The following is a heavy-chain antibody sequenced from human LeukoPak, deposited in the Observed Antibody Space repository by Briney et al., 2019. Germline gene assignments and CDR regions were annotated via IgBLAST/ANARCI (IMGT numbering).Heavy chain of an antibody. CDR1: GFTFSSYG. D-gene: IGHD1-1*01. CDR3: AREMPTTETFDY. V-gene: IGHV3-30*03. CDR2: ISYDGSNK. Sequence: HPGGSLRLSCAASGFTFSSYGMHWVRQAPGKGLEWVAVISYDGSNKYYADSVKGRFTISRDNSKNTLYLQMSSLRAEDTAVYYCAREMPTTETFDYWGQGTLVTISS. J-gene: IGHJ4*02.